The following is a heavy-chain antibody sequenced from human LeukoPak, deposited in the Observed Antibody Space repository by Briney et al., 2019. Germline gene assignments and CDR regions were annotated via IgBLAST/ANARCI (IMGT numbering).Heavy chain of an antibody. V-gene: IGHV3-13*01. CDR1: GFTVSSYA. CDR2: LGIAGDS. D-gene: IGHD1-26*01. J-gene: IGHJ4*02. CDR3: ARQMQSHGNFDS. Sequence: GGSLRLSCAASGFTVSSYAMHWVRHPIGKGLEWVSALGIAGDSFYPGSVKGRFTISRENARNSLYLQMNSLRAEDTAMYYCARQMQSHGNFDSWGQGTLVTVSS.